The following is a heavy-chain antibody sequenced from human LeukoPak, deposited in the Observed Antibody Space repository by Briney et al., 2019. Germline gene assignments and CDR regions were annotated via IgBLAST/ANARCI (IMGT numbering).Heavy chain of an antibody. V-gene: IGHV4-34*01. CDR2: INHSGST. J-gene: IGHJ3*02. D-gene: IGHD6-13*01. CDR3: ARFRPSYSSSWYQYDAFDI. Sequence: SETLSLTCAVYGGSFSGYYWSWIRQPPGKGLEWIGEINHSGSTNYNPSLKSRVTISVDTSKNQFSLKLSSVTAADTAVYYCARFRPSYSSSWYQYDAFDIWGQGTMVTVSS. CDR1: GGSFSGYY.